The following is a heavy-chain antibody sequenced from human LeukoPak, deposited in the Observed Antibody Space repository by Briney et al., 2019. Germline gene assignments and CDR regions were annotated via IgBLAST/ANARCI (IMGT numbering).Heavy chain of an antibody. D-gene: IGHD3-3*01. J-gene: IGHJ3*02. CDR3: ARLGITIHRLTGYNDGFDI. CDR1: GGSISSGSYY. Sequence: SSQTLSLTCTVSGGSISSGSYYWSWIRQPAGKGLEWIGRIYTSGSTNYNPSLKSRVTISVDTSKNQFSLKLSSVTAADTAVYYCARLGITIHRLTGYNDGFDIWGQGTTVTVSS. V-gene: IGHV4-61*02. CDR2: IYTSGST.